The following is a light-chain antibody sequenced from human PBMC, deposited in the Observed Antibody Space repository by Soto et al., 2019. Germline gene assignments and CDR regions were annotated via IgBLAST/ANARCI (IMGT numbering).Light chain of an antibody. CDR2: AAS. J-gene: IGKJ4*01. CDR1: QGISSY. V-gene: IGKV1-9*01. Sequence: QMTQSPSSVSASVGDRVTITCRASQGISSYLDWYQQKLGKAPKLLIYAASTLQSGVPSRFSGSGTGTEFTLTISSLQPEDFATYYCQQLNSYPLTFGGGTKVDIK. CDR3: QQLNSYPLT.